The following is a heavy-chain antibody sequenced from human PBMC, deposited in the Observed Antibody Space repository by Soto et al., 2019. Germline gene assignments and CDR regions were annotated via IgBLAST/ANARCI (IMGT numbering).Heavy chain of an antibody. Sequence: PSETLSLTCTVSGGSISSGGYYWSWIRQHPGKGLEWIGYIYYSGSTYYNPSLNSRVTISVDTSKNQFSLKLSSVTAADTAVYYCARSDDYSGSGSYYSGFKNWFDPWGQGTLVTVSS. J-gene: IGHJ5*02. D-gene: IGHD3-10*01. CDR1: GGSISSGGYY. V-gene: IGHV4-31*03. CDR3: ARSDDYSGSGSYYSGFKNWFDP. CDR2: IYYSGST.